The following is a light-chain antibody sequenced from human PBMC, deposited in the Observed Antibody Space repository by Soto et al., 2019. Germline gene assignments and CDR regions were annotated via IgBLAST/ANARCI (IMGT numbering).Light chain of an antibody. V-gene: IGLV2-14*03. CDR3: SSYTSSSTLVV. CDR2: DVS. J-gene: IGLJ2*01. Sequence: QSALTQPASVSGYPGQSITISCTGTSSDVGGYNYVSWYQHHPGKAPKLMIYDVSNRPSGVSNRFSGSKSGNTASLTISGLQAEDEADYYCSSYTSSSTLVVFGGGTKVTVL. CDR1: SSDVGGYNY.